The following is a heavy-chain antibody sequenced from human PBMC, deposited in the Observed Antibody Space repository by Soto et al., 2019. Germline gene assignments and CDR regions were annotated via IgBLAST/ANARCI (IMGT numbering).Heavy chain of an antibody. Sequence: SETLTLTCTVSGGSISSNYWTWIRQPPGKGLEWVGYVYNSGSTNYNPSLTSRVTISEDTSKSQFSLKENSMTAPDTAVYYCAIYLREAVAGYTLDNWGQGILVTVSS. D-gene: IGHD6-13*01. CDR3: AIYLREAVAGYTLDN. CDR2: VYNSGST. CDR1: GGSISSNY. J-gene: IGHJ4*02. V-gene: IGHV4-59*01.